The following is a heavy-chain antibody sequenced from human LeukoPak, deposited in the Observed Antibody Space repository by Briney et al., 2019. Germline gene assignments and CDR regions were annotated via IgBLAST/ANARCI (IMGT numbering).Heavy chain of an antibody. V-gene: IGHV1-8*02. CDR1: GYTFTSYD. Sequence: ASVKVSCKASGYTFTSYDINWVRQATGQGLEGMGWMNPNSGNTGYAQKLQGRVTMTTDTSTSTVYMELRSLRSDDTAVYYCAREASSGAYNDYWGQGTLVTVSS. D-gene: IGHD1-26*01. CDR3: AREASSGAYNDY. CDR2: MNPNSGNT. J-gene: IGHJ4*02.